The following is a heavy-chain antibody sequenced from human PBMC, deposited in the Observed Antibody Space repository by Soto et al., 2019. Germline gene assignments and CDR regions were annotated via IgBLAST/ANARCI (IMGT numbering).Heavy chain of an antibody. CDR2: ISYDGNQR. D-gene: IGHD2-21*02. CDR3: ARDAYLYCGGDCYSGYFQY. Sequence: QVQLVESGGGVVQPGTSLKLSCAASGFTLSDYGIHWVRQTPGKWLEWVAGISYDGNQRYSPDSLKGRFTVSRDNSKNTVYLQMHSPTREDTGVYYCARDAYLYCGGDCYSGYFQYWGQGTLVTVSS. V-gene: IGHV3-30*03. J-gene: IGHJ1*01. CDR1: GFTLSDYG.